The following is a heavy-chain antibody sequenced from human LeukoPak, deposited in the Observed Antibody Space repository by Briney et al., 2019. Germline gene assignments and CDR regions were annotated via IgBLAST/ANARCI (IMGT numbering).Heavy chain of an antibody. CDR3: ARDGGDYFPLYYFDY. J-gene: IGHJ4*02. Sequence: KPSETLSLTCAVPGYSISSGYYWGWIRQPPGKGLEWIGSIYHSGSTYYNPSLKSRVTISVDTSKNQFSLKLSSVTAADTAVYYCARDGGDYFPLYYFDYWGQGTLVTVSS. D-gene: IGHD4-17*01. V-gene: IGHV4-38-2*02. CDR2: IYHSGST. CDR1: GYSISSGYY.